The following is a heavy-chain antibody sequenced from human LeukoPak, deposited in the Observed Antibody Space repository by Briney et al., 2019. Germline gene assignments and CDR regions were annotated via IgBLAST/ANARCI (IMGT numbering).Heavy chain of an antibody. V-gene: IGHV4-34*01. J-gene: IGHJ4*02. CDR3: ARGSRLLWFRELLNYFDY. Sequence: ASETLSLTCAAYGGSFSGYYWSWIRQPPGEGLEWIGEINHSGSTNYNPSLKSRVTISVDTSKNQFSLKLSSVTAADTAVYYCARGSRLLWFRELLNYFDYWGQGTLVTVSS. D-gene: IGHD3-10*01. CDR2: INHSGST. CDR1: GGSFSGYY.